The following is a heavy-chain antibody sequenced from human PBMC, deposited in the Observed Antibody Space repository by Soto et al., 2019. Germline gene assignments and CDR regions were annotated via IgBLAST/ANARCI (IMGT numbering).Heavy chain of an antibody. V-gene: IGHV3-53*01. CDR3: ARDHSGYSSGWYDY. Sequence: GGSLRLSCAASGFTVSSNYMSWVRQAPGKGLEWVSVIYSGGSTYYADSVKGRFTISRDNSKNTLYLQMNSLRAEDTAVYYCARDHSGYSSGWYDYWGQGTLVTVSS. CDR2: IYSGGST. D-gene: IGHD6-19*01. CDR1: GFTVSSNY. J-gene: IGHJ4*02.